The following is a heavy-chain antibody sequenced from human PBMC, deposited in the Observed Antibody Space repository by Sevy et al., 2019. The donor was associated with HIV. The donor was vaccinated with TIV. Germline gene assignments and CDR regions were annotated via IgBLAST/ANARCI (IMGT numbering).Heavy chain of an antibody. CDR3: GKGGGGHYDPGEIGYYFYYYNMDV. J-gene: IGHJ6*03. CDR1: GFSFDSYG. CDR2: ISGSGVST. D-gene: IGHD3-22*01. V-gene: IGHV3-23*01. Sequence: GGSLRLSCAVSGFSFDSYGMTWVRQAPGKGLEWVSGISGSGVSTYYADSVKGRFIISRDNSKNTLYLQMNSLRSEDKGLYYWGKGGGGHYDPGEIGYYFYYYNMDVWGKGTTVTVSS.